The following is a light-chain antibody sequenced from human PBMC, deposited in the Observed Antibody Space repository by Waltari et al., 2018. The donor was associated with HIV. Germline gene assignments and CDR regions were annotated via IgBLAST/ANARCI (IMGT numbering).Light chain of an antibody. V-gene: IGLV1-51*01. Sequence: QSVLTPPPSVSAAPGQQVTISCSGSNSNIGNNYVSWYQQHPGTAPKLLIYDIKKQPSVIPELVSGSKSGTSATLGITGLQTGDEADYYCGTWDSSLSAGVFGGGTKLTVL. J-gene: IGLJ2*01. CDR3: GTWDSSLSAGV. CDR2: DIK. CDR1: NSNIGNNY.